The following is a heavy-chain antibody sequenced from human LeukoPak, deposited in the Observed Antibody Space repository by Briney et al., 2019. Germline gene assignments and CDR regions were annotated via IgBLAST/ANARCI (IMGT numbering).Heavy chain of an antibody. CDR1: GGSSSGYY. V-gene: IGHV4-34*01. CDR3: ARGGEAGLAD. Sequence: PSETLSLTCAVYGGSSSGYYWSWIRQPPGKGLEWIGEINHSGSTNSNPSLKSRVTISVDTSKNQFSLNLSSVTAADTAVYYCARGGEAGLADWGQGTLVTVSS. J-gene: IGHJ4*02. D-gene: IGHD4-17*01. CDR2: INHSGST.